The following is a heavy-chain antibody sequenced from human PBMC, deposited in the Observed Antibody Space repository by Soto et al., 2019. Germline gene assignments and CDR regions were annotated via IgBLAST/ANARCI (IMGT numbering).Heavy chain of an antibody. J-gene: IGHJ4*01. CDR2: ISGSGGST. V-gene: IGHV3-23*01. D-gene: IGHD3-3*01. CDR3: AKGTYYDFWSGTPFDY. Sequence: GGSLRLSCAASGFTFSSYAMSWVRQAPGKGLEWVSAISGSGGSTYYADSVKGRFTISRDNSKNTLYLQMNSLRAEDTAVYYCAKGTYYDFWSGTPFDYWGHGTLVTVSS. CDR1: GFTFSSYA.